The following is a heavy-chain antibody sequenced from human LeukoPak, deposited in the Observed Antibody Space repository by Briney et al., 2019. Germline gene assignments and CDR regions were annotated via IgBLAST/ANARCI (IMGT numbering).Heavy chain of an antibody. CDR1: GFTFSSYS. CDR2: ISSSSSYI. Sequence: GGSLRLSCAASGFTFSSYSMNWVRQAPGKGLEWVSSISSSSSYIYYADSVKGRFTISRDNAKNSLYLQMNSLRAEDTAVYYCASPLHIAVAAPDCWGQGTLVTVSS. D-gene: IGHD6-19*01. CDR3: ASPLHIAVAAPDC. J-gene: IGHJ4*02. V-gene: IGHV3-21*01.